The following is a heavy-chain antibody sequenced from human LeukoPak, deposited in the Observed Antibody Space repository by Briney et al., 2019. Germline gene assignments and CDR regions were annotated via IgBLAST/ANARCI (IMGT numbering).Heavy chain of an antibody. Sequence: GASVKVSCKASGYTFTSYGISWVRQAPGQGLEWMGWISAYNGNTNYAQKLQGRVTMTTDTSTSTAYMELRSLRSDDTAVYYCARVRYYYDSSGYGDYWGQGTLVIVSS. D-gene: IGHD3-22*01. J-gene: IGHJ4*02. V-gene: IGHV1-18*01. CDR3: ARVRYYYDSSGYGDY. CDR2: ISAYNGNT. CDR1: GYTFTSYG.